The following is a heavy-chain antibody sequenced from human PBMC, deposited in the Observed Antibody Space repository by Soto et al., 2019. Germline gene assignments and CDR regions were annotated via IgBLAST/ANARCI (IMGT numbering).Heavy chain of an antibody. V-gene: IGHV3-30*18. CDR3: AKDGPGYYYFDY. Sequence: QVQLVESGGGVVQPGRSLRLSCAASGFTFSSYGMHWVRQAPGKGLEWVAIISYDGSNKYYADSVKGRFTISRDNSKNTLYLQMNSLRAEDTAVYYCAKDGPGYYYFDYWGQGTLVTVSS. CDR2: ISYDGSNK. CDR1: GFTFSSYG. J-gene: IGHJ4*02. D-gene: IGHD2-15*01.